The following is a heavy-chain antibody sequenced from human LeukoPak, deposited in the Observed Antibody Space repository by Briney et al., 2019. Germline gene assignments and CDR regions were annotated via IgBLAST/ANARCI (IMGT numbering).Heavy chain of an antibody. J-gene: IGHJ4*02. V-gene: IGHV1-18*01. D-gene: IGHD4-17*01. CDR2: ISAYNGNT. Sequence: ASVKVSCKASGYTFTSYGISWVRQAPGQGLEWMGWISAYNGNTDYAQKLQGRVTMTTDTSTSTAYMELRSLRSVDTAVYYCARVTQTDYDFDYWGQGTLVTVSS. CDR3: ARVTQTDYDFDY. CDR1: GYTFTSYG.